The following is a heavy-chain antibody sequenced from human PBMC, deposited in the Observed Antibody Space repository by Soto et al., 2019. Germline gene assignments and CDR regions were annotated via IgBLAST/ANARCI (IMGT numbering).Heavy chain of an antibody. CDR3: AKGGDVLRYFDWLPGDYYGMDV. CDR1: GFTFSSYA. CDR2: ISGSGGST. D-gene: IGHD3-9*01. V-gene: IGHV3-23*01. J-gene: IGHJ6*02. Sequence: EVQLLESGGGLVQPGGSLRLSCAASGFTFSSYAMSWVRQAPGKGLEWVSAISGSGGSTYYADSVKGRFTISRDNSKNTLYLQMNSLRAEDTAVYYCAKGGDVLRYFDWLPGDYYGMDVWGQGTTVTVSS.